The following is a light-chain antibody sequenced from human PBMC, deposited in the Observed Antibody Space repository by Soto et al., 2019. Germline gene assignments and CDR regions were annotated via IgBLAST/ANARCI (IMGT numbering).Light chain of an antibody. V-gene: IGKV2-30*02. Sequence: DFVMSQSPLSLPVTLGQPSSISCRSNQSLVHSDGIAYFSWFQQRPGRSPRGLIYKVSNRDSGVPARFRGSGSGTDFALKISRVEAEDVGLYYCMQGTHWPITFGQGTRLEIK. CDR2: KVS. CDR1: QSLVHSDGIAY. J-gene: IGKJ5*01. CDR3: MQGTHWPIT.